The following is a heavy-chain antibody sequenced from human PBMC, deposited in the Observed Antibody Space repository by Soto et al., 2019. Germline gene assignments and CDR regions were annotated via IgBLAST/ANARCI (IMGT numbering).Heavy chain of an antibody. Sequence: QVQLVQSGAEVKKPESSVKVSCKAPGGTFSTYAISWVRQAPGQGLEWMGGIIPMFGTANYAQRFQDRVTXTXXESTNRVYRELSSLRSEDTAVYFCASGIQLWLRRINNGYSGWGQGTLVTVSS. CDR1: GGTFSTYA. CDR3: ASGIQLWLRRINNGYSG. J-gene: IGHJ4*02. V-gene: IGHV1-69*05. D-gene: IGHD5-18*01. CDR2: IIPMFGTA.